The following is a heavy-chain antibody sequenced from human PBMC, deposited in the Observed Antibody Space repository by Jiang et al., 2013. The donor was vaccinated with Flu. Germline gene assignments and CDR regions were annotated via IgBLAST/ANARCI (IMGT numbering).Heavy chain of an antibody. D-gene: IGHD6-6*01. CDR2: IWYDGSNK. Sequence: VQLVESGGGVVQPGRSLRLSCAASGFTFSSYGMHWVRQAPGKGLEWVAVIWYDGSNKYYADSVKGRFTISRDNSKNTLYLQMNSLRAEDTAVYYCARDWRIASRTIRGGDYFDYVGPGNPGHRLL. V-gene: IGHV3-33*08. CDR3: ARDWRIASRTIRGGDYFDY. CDR1: GFTFSSYG. J-gene: IGHJ4*02.